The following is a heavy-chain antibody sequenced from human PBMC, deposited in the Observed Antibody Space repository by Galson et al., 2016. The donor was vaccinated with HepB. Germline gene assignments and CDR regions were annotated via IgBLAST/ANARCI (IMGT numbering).Heavy chain of an antibody. Sequence: SLRLSCAGSGFSFNDYAMNWVRQAPGTGLEWVSGISRSGDVPYYADSVEGRFRIPRDNARSTVYLEMNSLRVDDSAVYYCAKVQGGYSVFWGQGMLVSVSS. CDR1: GFSFNDYA. J-gene: IGHJ4*02. CDR3: AKVQGGYSVF. CDR2: ISRSGDVP. D-gene: IGHD5/OR15-5a*01. V-gene: IGHV3-23*01.